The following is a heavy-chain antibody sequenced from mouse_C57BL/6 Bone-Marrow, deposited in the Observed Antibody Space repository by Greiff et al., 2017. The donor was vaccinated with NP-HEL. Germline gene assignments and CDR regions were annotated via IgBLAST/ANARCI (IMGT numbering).Heavy chain of an antibody. CDR3: TRGNYYGSSSGDFDV. V-gene: IGHV5-9-1*02. Sequence: EVQVVESGEGLVKPGGSLKLSCAASGFTFSSYSMSWVRQTPEQRLEWVAYISSGGDYIYYADTVKGRFTITRDNARNTLYLQLSSLKSEDTAMYYGTRGNYYGSSSGDFDVWGTGTTVTVSS. CDR1: GFTFSSYS. J-gene: IGHJ1*03. D-gene: IGHD1-1*01. CDR2: ISSGGDYI.